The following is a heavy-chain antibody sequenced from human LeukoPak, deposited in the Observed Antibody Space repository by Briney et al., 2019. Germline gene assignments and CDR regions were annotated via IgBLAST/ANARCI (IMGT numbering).Heavy chain of an antibody. Sequence: ASVKVSCKASGYTFTGYYMNWVRQAPGQGLEWMGWINPNTGGANYAQKFQGRVTMTRDTSITAAYMELSRLRSDDTAVYYCARALGGAGPPYDYWGQGTLVTVSS. CDR3: ARALGGAGPPYDY. CDR1: GYTFTGYY. J-gene: IGHJ4*02. D-gene: IGHD3-16*01. CDR2: INPNTGGA. V-gene: IGHV1-2*02.